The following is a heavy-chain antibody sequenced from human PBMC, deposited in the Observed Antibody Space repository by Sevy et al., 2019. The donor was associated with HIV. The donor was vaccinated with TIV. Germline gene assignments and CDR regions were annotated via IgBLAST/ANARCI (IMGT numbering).Heavy chain of an antibody. Sequence: GGSLSLSCAASGFTFSSYAMSWVRQAPGKGLEWVSAISGSGGSTYYADSVKGRFTISRDNSKNTLYLQMNSLRAEDTAVYYCAKDTGDYVWGSYRYPPYDAFDIWGQGTMVTVSS. CDR3: AKDTGDYVWGSYRYPPYDAFDI. V-gene: IGHV3-23*01. J-gene: IGHJ3*02. D-gene: IGHD3-16*02. CDR1: GFTFSSYA. CDR2: ISGSGGST.